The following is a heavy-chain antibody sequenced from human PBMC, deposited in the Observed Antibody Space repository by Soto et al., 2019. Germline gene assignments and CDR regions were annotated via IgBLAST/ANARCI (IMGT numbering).Heavy chain of an antibody. CDR3: AKDRRDYGSGSYYNNPVSG. CDR1: GFTFSSYA. Sequence: GGSLRLSCAASGFTFSSYAMSWVRQAPGKGLEWVSAISGSGGSTYYADSVKGRFTISRDNSKNTLYLQMNSLRAEDTAVYYCAKDRRDYGSGSYYNNPVSGWGQGTLVTVSS. CDR2: ISGSGGST. D-gene: IGHD3-10*01. V-gene: IGHV3-23*01. J-gene: IGHJ4*02.